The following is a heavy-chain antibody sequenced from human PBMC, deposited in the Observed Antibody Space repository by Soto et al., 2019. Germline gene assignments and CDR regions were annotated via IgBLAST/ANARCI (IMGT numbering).Heavy chain of an antibody. J-gene: IGHJ4*02. Sequence: GGSLRLSCAASGFTFSSYAMSWVRQAPGKGLEWVSTISGSDGRTYSTDSVRGRFTISRDNSRNTAYLQMNSLRVEDTAVYYCAKGVSQYTPLALFDYWGRGTLVTVSS. V-gene: IGHV3-23*01. CDR2: ISGSDGRT. D-gene: IGHD5-18*01. CDR3: AKGVSQYTPLALFDY. CDR1: GFTFSSYA.